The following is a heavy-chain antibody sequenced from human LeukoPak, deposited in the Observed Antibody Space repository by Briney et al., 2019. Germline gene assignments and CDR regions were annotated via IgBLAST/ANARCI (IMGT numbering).Heavy chain of an antibody. CDR2: IDSDGSRT. CDR1: GFTFSSDW. Sequence: PGGSLRLSCAASGFTFSSDWMHWVRQAPGKGLVWVSRIDSDGSRTKYADSVKGRFTISRDNAKNTLYLQMNSLRAEDTAVYFCARVRHTSGWGFDYWGQGTLVTVSS. V-gene: IGHV3-74*03. J-gene: IGHJ4*02. CDR3: ARVRHTSGWGFDY. D-gene: IGHD6-19*01.